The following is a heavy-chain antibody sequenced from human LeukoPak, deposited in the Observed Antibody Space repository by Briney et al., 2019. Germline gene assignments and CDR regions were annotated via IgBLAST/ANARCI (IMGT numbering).Heavy chain of an antibody. CDR1: GFIFSSSA. CDR2: ISGGGDDT. V-gene: IGHV3-23*01. CDR3: AKDHYWSIDY. J-gene: IGHJ4*02. D-gene: IGHD3-3*01. Sequence: GGSLRLSCAVSGFIFSSSAMSWVRQAPGKGLEWVSAISGGGDDTSYADSVKGRFTISRDIAKNTLYLQMNSLRAEDTGVYYCAKDHYWSIDYWGRGTLVTVSS.